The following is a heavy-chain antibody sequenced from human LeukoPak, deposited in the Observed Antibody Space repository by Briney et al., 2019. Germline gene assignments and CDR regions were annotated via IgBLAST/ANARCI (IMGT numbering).Heavy chain of an antibody. J-gene: IGHJ4*02. Sequence: PSETLSLTCTVSSYFISNGYYWGWIRQPPGKGLEWIGSIYHSGTTYYNPSLKSRVTISVDTSKNQFSLKVNSVTAADTAVYYCAREKYYSGSGTGGRRIDYWGQRTLVTVSS. D-gene: IGHD3-10*01. V-gene: IGHV4-38-2*02. CDR3: AREKYYSGSGTGGRRIDY. CDR1: SYFISNGYY. CDR2: IYHSGTT.